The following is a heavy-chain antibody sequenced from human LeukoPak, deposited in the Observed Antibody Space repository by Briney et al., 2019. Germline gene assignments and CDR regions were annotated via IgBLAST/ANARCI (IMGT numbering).Heavy chain of an antibody. Sequence: SVKVSCKASGGTFSSYAISWVRQAPGQGLEWMGGIIPIFGTANYAQKFQDRVTITADKSTSTAYMELSSLRSEDTAVYYCARTLNYYDSSGYYWGQGTLVTVSS. J-gene: IGHJ4*02. CDR2: IIPIFGTA. CDR1: GGTFSSYA. D-gene: IGHD3-22*01. V-gene: IGHV1-69*06. CDR3: ARTLNYYDSSGYY.